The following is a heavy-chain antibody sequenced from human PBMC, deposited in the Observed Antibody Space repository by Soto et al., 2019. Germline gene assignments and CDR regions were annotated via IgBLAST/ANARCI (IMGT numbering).Heavy chain of an antibody. V-gene: IGHV4-30-4*08. J-gene: IGHJ3*02. D-gene: IGHD1-1*01. CDR3: ARPLTPLRGTDAFDI. Sequence: QSLSLTCTVSGGSISSGDYYWSWIRQPPGKGLEWIGVIYYSGITYYNPSLGSRLFMSVDTSKNQFSLKVSSVTAADTAVYYCARPLTPLRGTDAFDIWGQGTMVTVSS. CDR2: IYYSGIT. CDR1: GGSISSGDYY.